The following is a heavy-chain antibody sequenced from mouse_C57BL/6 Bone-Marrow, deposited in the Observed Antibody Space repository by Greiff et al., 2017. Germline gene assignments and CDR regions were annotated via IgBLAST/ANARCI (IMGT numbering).Heavy chain of an antibody. D-gene: IGHD1-2*01. J-gene: IGHJ4*01. V-gene: IGHV5-4*03. CDR2: ISDGGSYT. CDR1: GFTFSSYA. Sequence: DVKLVESGGGLVKPGGSLKLSCAASGFTFSSYAMSWVRQTPEKRLEWVATISDGGSYTYYPDNVKGRFTISRDNAKNNLYLQMSHLKSEDTAMYYCARHGLYAMDYWGQGTSVTVSS. CDR3: ARHGLYAMDY.